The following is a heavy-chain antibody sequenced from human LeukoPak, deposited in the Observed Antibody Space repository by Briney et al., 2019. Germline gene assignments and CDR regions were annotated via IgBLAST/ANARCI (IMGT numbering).Heavy chain of an antibody. J-gene: IGHJ4*02. V-gene: IGHV1-46*01. CDR1: RDTFTSYY. D-gene: IGHD3-22*01. Sequence: VASVRVSCKASRDTFTSYYMHWVRQAPGQGVEWMGLINPSGGSTSYARKFKGRSTMTRDTSTITVYMELSSLRSEDPAVYYCARGFPGQIGNDYWGQGTLVTVPS. CDR2: INPSGGST. CDR3: ARGFPGQIGNDY.